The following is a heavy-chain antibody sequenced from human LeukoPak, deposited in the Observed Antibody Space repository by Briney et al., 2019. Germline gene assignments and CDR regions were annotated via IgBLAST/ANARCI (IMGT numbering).Heavy chain of an antibody. CDR3: ARVGYSSSSRWFDP. J-gene: IGHJ5*02. CDR2: IYRSGNT. D-gene: IGHD6-6*01. CDR1: RYSISSGYH. Sequence: SETLCLTCTVSRYSISSGYHWGWIRQPPGKGLEWIGTIYRSGNTYYNPSLKSRVTISVDTSKNQFSLKLSSVTAADTAVYYCARVGYSSSSRWFDPWGQGTLVTVSS. V-gene: IGHV4-38-2*02.